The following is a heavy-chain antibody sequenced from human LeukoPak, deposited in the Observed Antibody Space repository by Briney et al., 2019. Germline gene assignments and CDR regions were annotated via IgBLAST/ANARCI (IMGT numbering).Heavy chain of an antibody. D-gene: IGHD2-2*01. CDR2: INHSGST. Sequence: PSETLSLTCAVYGGSFGGYYWSWIRQPPGKGLEWIGEINHSGSTNYNPSLKSRVTISVDTSKNQFSLKLSSVTAADTAVYYCARGPRYCSSTSCSTFGYWGQGTLVTVSS. J-gene: IGHJ4*02. V-gene: IGHV4-34*01. CDR1: GGSFGGYY. CDR3: ARGPRYCSSTSCSTFGY.